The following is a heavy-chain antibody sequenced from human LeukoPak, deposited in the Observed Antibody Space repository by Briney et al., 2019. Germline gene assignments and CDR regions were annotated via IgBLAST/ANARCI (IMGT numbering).Heavy chain of an antibody. CDR3: AARAATGTIVDS. Sequence: SGTLSLTCVVSGGPISSNNWWSWIRQPPGKGLEWIGNMYYSGTTYYDPSLKSRVTMSVDTSKNQFSLRLTSVAAADTAVYYCAARAATGTIVDSWGQGTLVTVSS. J-gene: IGHJ4*02. D-gene: IGHD6-13*01. V-gene: IGHV4-4*02. CDR2: MYYSGTT. CDR1: GGPISSNNW.